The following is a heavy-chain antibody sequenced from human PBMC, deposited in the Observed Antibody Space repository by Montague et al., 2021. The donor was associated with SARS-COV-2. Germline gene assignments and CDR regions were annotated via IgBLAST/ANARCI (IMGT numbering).Heavy chain of an antibody. CDR2: SYYSGST. D-gene: IGHD6-13*01. Sequence: TLSLTCTVSRGSISSGGNYWSCLRPHPVKDLEWIGYSYYSGSTYYNPPLKSSVRISVDTSKNQFSLKLSTVTAAATAVYYCARGRGYSSTWYGAFDPWGQGRLVTVSS. CDR1: RGSISSGGNY. J-gene: IGHJ5*02. V-gene: IGHV4-31*03. CDR3: ARGRGYSSTWYGAFDP.